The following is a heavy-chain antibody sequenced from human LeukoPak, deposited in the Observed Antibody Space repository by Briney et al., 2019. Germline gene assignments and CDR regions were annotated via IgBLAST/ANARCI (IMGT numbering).Heavy chain of an antibody. V-gene: IGHV3-21*01. Sequence: GGSLRLSCAASGFTFSSYSMNWVRQAPGKGLEWVSSISSSSSYIYYADSVKGRFTISGDNAKNSLYLQMNSLRAEDTAVYYCAREGGYSPIDYWGQGTLVTVSS. CDR2: ISSSSSYI. CDR1: GFTFSSYS. CDR3: AREGGYSPIDY. D-gene: IGHD5-18*01. J-gene: IGHJ4*02.